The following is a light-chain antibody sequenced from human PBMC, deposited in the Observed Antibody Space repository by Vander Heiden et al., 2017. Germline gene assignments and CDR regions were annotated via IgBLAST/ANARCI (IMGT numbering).Light chain of an antibody. CDR3: QQYYSYLET. CDR2: AAA. CDR1: QGISSY. V-gene: IGKV1-8*01. Sequence: AIRMTQSPSSLSASTGDRVTITCRASQGISSYLAWYQPKPGKAPKLLIYAAATLQSGVPSRFSGSGSGTDFTLTISCLQSEDFATYYCQQYYSYLETFGQGTKVEIK. J-gene: IGKJ1*01.